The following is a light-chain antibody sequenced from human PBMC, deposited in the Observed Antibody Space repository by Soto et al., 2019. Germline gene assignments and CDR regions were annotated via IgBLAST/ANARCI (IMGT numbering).Light chain of an antibody. Sequence: QSALTQPASVSGSPGQSITISCTGTSSDVGSYNLVSWYQQHPGKAPKLMIYEGSKWPSGVSNRFFGSKSGNTASLTISGLQPEDEADYYCCSYAGSSTFVVFGGGTKLT. CDR1: SSDVGSYNL. V-gene: IGLV2-23*03. CDR2: EGS. CDR3: CSYAGSSTFVV. J-gene: IGLJ2*01.